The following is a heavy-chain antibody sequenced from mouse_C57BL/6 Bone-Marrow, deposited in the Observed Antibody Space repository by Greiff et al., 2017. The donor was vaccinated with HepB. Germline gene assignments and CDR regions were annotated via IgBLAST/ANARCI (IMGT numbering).Heavy chain of an antibody. J-gene: IGHJ2*01. V-gene: IGHV5-9-1*02. D-gene: IGHD2-4*01. CDR1: GFTFSSYA. CDR2: ISSGGDYI. CDR3: TRDRDDYDYFDY. Sequence: EVKLMESGEGLVKPGGSLKLSCAASGFTFSSYAMSWVRQTPEKRLEWVAYISSGGDYIYYADTVKGRFTISRDNARNTLYLQMSSLKSEDTAMYYCTRDRDDYDYFDYWGQGTTLTVSS.